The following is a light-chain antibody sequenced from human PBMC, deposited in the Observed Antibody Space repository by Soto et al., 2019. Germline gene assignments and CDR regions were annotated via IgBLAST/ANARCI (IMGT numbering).Light chain of an antibody. V-gene: IGLV2-8*01. Sequence: QSALTQPPSASGSPGQSVTISCTGTSSDAGGYNYVSWYQHHPGTAPKLLIYEVIKRPSGVPDRFSGSKSGNTASLTVSGLQAEDEADYYCTSYAGSNKYVVFGGGTKVTVL. CDR2: EVI. J-gene: IGLJ2*01. CDR1: SSDAGGYNY. CDR3: TSYAGSNKYVV.